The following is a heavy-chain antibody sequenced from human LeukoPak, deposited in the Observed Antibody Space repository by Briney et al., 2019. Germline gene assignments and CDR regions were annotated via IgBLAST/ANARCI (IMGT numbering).Heavy chain of an antibody. Sequence: SVKVSCKASGGAFSSYAISWVRQAPGQGLEWMGGIIPIFGTANYAQKFQGRVTITADKSTSTAYMELSSLRSEDTAVYYCARANYGDYILDAFDIWGQGTMVTVSS. CDR1: GGAFSSYA. J-gene: IGHJ3*02. D-gene: IGHD4-17*01. CDR2: IIPIFGTA. CDR3: ARANYGDYILDAFDI. V-gene: IGHV1-69*06.